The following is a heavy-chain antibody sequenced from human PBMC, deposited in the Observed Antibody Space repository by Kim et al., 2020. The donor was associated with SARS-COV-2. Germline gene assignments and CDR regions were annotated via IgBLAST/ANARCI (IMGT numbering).Heavy chain of an antibody. J-gene: IGHJ4*02. CDR3: ARQRGEGENWNYVDY. CDR2: IYYSGST. V-gene: IGHV4-59*13. CDR1: GGSISSYY. D-gene: IGHD1-1*01. Sequence: SETLSLTCTGSGGSISSYYWSWIRQPPGKGLEWIGYIYYSGSTNYNPSLKSRVTISVDTSKNQFSLKLSSVTAADTAVYYCARQRGEGENWNYVDYWDQGTLVTVSS.